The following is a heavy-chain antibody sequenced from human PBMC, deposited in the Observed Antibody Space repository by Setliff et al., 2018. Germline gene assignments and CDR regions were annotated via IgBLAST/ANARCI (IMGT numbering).Heavy chain of an antibody. D-gene: IGHD3-22*01. CDR3: ARSPVYYYDSSGYYRSYYFDY. V-gene: IGHV4-30-4*08. CDR1: GGSISSGDYY. CDR2: IYYSGST. Sequence: LSLTCTVSGGSISSGDYYWSWIRQPPGKGLEWIGYIYYSGSTYYNPSLKSRVTISVDTSKNQFSLKLSSVTAADTAVYYCARSPVYYYDSSGYYRSYYFDYWGQGTLVTVSS. J-gene: IGHJ4*02.